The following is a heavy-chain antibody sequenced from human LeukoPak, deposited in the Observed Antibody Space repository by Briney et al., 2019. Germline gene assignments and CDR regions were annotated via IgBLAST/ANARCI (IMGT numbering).Heavy chain of an antibody. J-gene: IGHJ4*02. CDR2: ISSGGGTT. CDR3: AKHGSGRYFDY. V-gene: IGHV3-23*01. Sequence: GGSLRLSCAASGFTFSSYAMTWVRQAPGKGLEWVSAISSGGGTTYYADSMKGRFTISRDNSKNTLYLQMNSLRAEDTAVYYCAKHGSGRYFDYWGQGTLVTVSS. CDR1: GFTFSSYA. D-gene: IGHD6-19*01.